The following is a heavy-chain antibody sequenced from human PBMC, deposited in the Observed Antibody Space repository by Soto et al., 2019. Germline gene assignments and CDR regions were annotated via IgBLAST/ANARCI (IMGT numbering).Heavy chain of an antibody. Sequence: QVQLQESGPGLVKPSETLSLTCTVSGGSISSSFWNWVRQPPGKGLEWIGYIYSSGNTNYNPSLKSRVPMSVDTSKNQFSLQLSSVTAADTAVYYWASHKVYGDYHFDYWGQGTLVTVSS. CDR2: IYSSGNT. CDR3: ASHKVYGDYHFDY. D-gene: IGHD4-17*01. J-gene: IGHJ4*02. CDR1: GGSISSSF. V-gene: IGHV4-59*08.